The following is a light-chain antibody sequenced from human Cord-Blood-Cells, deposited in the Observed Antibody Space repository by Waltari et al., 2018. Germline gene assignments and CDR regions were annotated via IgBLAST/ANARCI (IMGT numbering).Light chain of an antibody. CDR3: SSYTSSSTWV. CDR2: DVS. Sequence: QSALTQPRSVSGSPGQSVTISCTGTSSDVGGYNYVSWYQQHPGKAPKLMIYDVSKRPSGGSNRFSGSKSGNTASLTISGLQAEDEADYYCSSYTSSSTWVFGGGTKLTVL. J-gene: IGLJ3*02. V-gene: IGLV2-14*01. CDR1: SSDVGGYNY.